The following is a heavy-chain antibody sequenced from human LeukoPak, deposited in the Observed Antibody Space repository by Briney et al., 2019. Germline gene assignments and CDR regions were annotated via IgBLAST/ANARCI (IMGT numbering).Heavy chain of an antibody. D-gene: IGHD1-26*01. CDR1: GGSISSSSYY. Sequence: PSETLSLTCTVSGGSISSSSYYWGWIRQPPGKGLEWIGSIYYSGSTYYNPSLKSRVTISVDTSKNQFSLKLSSVTAADTAVYYCARGAVGATPKYYFDYWGQGTLVTVSS. CDR2: IYYSGST. V-gene: IGHV4-39*07. J-gene: IGHJ4*02. CDR3: ARGAVGATPKYYFDY.